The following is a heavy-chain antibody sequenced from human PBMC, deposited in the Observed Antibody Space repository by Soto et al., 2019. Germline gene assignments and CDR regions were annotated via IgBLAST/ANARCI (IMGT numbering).Heavy chain of an antibody. J-gene: IGHJ5*02. CDR2: ISSSSSYI. CDR1: GFTFSSYS. CDR3: ARLNHIDYAFEP. D-gene: IGHD4-17*01. V-gene: IGHV3-21*01. Sequence: GGSLRLSCAASGFTFSSYSMNWVRQAPGKGLEWVSSISSSSSYIYYADSVKGRFTISRDNAKNSLYLQMNSLRAEDTAVYYCARLNHIDYAFEPWGQGTLGSASS.